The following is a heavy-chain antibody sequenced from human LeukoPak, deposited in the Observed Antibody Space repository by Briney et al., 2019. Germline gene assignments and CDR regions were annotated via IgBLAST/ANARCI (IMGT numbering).Heavy chain of an antibody. Sequence: SVKVSCKASGNSISNYAVSWVRQAPGQGFEWMGGIIPIFGTADYAQKFQGRVTIPADQSTSTTYMALSSLKSEDTATYYCTTRACHAGGCSSSFYYYYGLHFWGQGTTVSVSS. CDR2: IIPIFGTA. V-gene: IGHV1-69*13. J-gene: IGHJ6*02. D-gene: IGHD3-16*01. CDR3: TTRACHAGGCSSSFYYYYGLHF. CDR1: GNSISNYA.